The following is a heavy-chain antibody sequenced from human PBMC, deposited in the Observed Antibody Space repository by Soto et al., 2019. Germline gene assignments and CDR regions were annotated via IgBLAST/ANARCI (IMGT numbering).Heavy chain of an antibody. D-gene: IGHD1-26*01. CDR2: INGDGSST. J-gene: IGHJ6*02. CDR3: APLNRERWLPNEDYGMDV. Sequence: EVQLVESGGDLVQPGGSLRLSCAVSGFTISFSKYWMHWLRQAPGKGLVWVARINGDGSSTTYADSVKGRFTISRDNSKNTLYLQMNSLRAEDTAVYYCAPLNRERWLPNEDYGMDVWGQGTTVTVSS. V-gene: IGHV3-74*01. CDR1: GFTISFSKYW.